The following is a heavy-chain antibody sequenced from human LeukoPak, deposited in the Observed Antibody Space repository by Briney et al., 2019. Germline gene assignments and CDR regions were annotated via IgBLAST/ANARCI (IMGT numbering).Heavy chain of an antibody. CDR3: ARDLMIRGVHDY. V-gene: IGHV3-21*01. Sequence: GGSLRLSCAASGFTFSSYSMNWVRQAPGKGLEWVSSISSSSSYIYYADSVKGRFTISRDNAKNSLYLQMNSLRAEDTAIYYCARDLMIRGVHDYWGQGTLVTVSS. CDR2: ISSSSSYI. D-gene: IGHD3-10*01. CDR1: GFTFSSYS. J-gene: IGHJ4*02.